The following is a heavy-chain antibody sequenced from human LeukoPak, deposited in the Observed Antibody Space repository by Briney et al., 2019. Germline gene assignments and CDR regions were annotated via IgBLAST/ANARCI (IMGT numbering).Heavy chain of an antibody. CDR1: GFTVSSKY. CDR2: IYSGGST. Sequence: PGGSLRLSCAASGFTVSSKYLSWVREAPGKGLECVSIIYSGGSTYYADSVKGRFTISRDNSKNTLYLQMNSLRAEDSAVYYCTRNWGSDNWFDPWGQGTLVTVSS. V-gene: IGHV3-53*01. J-gene: IGHJ5*02. CDR3: TRNWGSDNWFDP. D-gene: IGHD7-27*01.